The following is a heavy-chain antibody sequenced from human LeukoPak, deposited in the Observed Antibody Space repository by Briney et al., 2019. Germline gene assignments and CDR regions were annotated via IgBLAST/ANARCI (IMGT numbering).Heavy chain of an antibody. Sequence: GGSLRLSCAASGFTFSSYSMNWIRQAPGKGLEWVSSISSSSSYIYYADSVKGRFTISRDNSKNTLYLQMNSLRAEDTAVYYCAKDFSPCSGGSCYYYWGQGTLVTVSS. V-gene: IGHV3-21*01. J-gene: IGHJ4*02. CDR2: ISSSSSYI. CDR3: AKDFSPCSGGSCYYY. D-gene: IGHD2-15*01. CDR1: GFTFSSYS.